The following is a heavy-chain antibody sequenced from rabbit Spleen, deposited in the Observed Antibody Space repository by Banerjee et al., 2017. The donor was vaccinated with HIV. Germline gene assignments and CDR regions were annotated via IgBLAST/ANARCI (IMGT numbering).Heavy chain of an antibody. Sequence: QLEESAGGLVQPGGSLKLSCKASGFTLSSYYMNWVRQAPGKGLEWIGYIEPIFGNTYYANWVNGRFTISSHNAQNTLYLQLSSLTAADTATYFCARDTGSSFSTYGMDLWGQGTLVTVS. CDR1: GFTLSSYY. J-gene: IGHJ3*01. D-gene: IGHD8-1*01. V-gene: IGHV1S7*01. CDR2: IEPIFGNT. CDR3: ARDTGSSFSTYGMDL.